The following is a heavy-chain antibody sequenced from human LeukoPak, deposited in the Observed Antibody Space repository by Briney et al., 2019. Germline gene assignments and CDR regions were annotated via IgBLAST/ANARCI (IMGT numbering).Heavy chain of an antibody. Sequence: PSETLSLTCAVYGGSFSGYYWSWIRHPPGKGLEWIGEINHSGSTNYNPSLKSRVTISVDTSKNQFSLKLSSVTAADTAVYYCASSSGSYPLDYWGQGTLVTVSS. V-gene: IGHV4-34*01. D-gene: IGHD3-10*01. CDR2: INHSGST. J-gene: IGHJ4*02. CDR1: GGSFSGYY. CDR3: ASSSGSYPLDY.